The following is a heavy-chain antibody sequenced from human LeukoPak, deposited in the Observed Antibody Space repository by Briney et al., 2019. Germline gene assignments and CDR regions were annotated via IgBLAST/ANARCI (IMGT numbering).Heavy chain of an antibody. V-gene: IGHV1-2*02. CDR3: ARDRDYDILTGYYDY. Sequence: ASVKVSCKASGYTFTGYYMHWVRQAPGQGLEWVGWISPNSGGTNYAQKFQGRVTMTRDTSINTVYMELSRLRSDDTAVYYCARDRDYDILTGYYDYWGQGTLVTVSS. D-gene: IGHD3-9*01. CDR2: ISPNSGGT. J-gene: IGHJ4*02. CDR1: GYTFTGYY.